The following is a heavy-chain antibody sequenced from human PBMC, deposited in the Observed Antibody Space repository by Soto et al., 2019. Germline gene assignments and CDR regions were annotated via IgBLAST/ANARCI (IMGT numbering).Heavy chain of an antibody. D-gene: IGHD6-6*01. Sequence: SETLSLTCTVSGGSISSSSYYWGWIRQPPGKGLEWIGSIYYSGSTYYNPSLKSRVTIHVDTSKNQFSLKLSSVTAADTAVYYCARRGREQLADSWYFDLWGRGTLVTVSS. J-gene: IGHJ2*01. V-gene: IGHV4-39*01. CDR2: IYYSGST. CDR1: GGSISSSSYY. CDR3: ARRGREQLADSWYFDL.